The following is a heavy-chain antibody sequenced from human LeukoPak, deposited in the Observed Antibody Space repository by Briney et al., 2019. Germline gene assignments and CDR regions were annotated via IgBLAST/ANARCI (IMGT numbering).Heavy chain of an antibody. CDR3: ARSGYNRFDY. Sequence: PGGSLRLSCVASGFTFSSYAMSWVRQAPGKGLEWVSGISGSGRGGSTYYADSVKGRFTISRDNSKNTLYLQMNSLRAEDTAIYYCARSGYNRFDYWGQGTLVTVSS. V-gene: IGHV3-23*01. J-gene: IGHJ4*02. CDR2: ISGSGRGGST. CDR1: GFTFSSYA. D-gene: IGHD5-24*01.